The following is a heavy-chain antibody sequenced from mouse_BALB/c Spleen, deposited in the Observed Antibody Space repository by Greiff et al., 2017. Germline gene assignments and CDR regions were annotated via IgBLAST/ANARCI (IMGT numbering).Heavy chain of an antibody. CDR3: ARESDFLAY. V-gene: IGHV7-3*02. Sequence: VQLKESGGGLVQPGGSLRLSCATSGFTFTDYYMSWVRQPPGKALEWLGFIRNKDNGYTTEYSASVKGRFTISRDHYQSILYLQMNTMRAEDSATYYCARESDFLAYWGQGTLVTVSA. CDR1: GFTFTDYY. CDR2: IRNKDNGYTT. J-gene: IGHJ3*01. D-gene: IGHD2-4*01.